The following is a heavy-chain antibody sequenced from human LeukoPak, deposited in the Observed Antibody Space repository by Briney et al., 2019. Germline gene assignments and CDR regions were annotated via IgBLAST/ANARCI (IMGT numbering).Heavy chain of an antibody. V-gene: IGHV4-39*01. CDR3: SRTTGDSAVIAAH. CDR1: GGSISGSCCY. Sequence: PSETLSLTCTVSGGSISGSCCYWGWIRQTPGKDLEWIGSTSYSGSTHYNPSFKSRVSVSVDTSKNQFFLNLSSVTAADTAVYYCSRTTGDSAVIAAHWGQGTLVTVSS. CDR2: TSYSGST. D-gene: IGHD3-16*01. J-gene: IGHJ4*02.